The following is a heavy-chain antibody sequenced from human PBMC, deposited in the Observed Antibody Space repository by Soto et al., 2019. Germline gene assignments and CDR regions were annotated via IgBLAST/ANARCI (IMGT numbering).Heavy chain of an antibody. D-gene: IGHD3-16*01. J-gene: IGHJ2*01. CDR3: ARPFQSWPRGWYFNL. CDR2: SIRTSATA. CDR1: GGPFSTYS. Sequence: ASVKVSCNDSGGPFSTYSINWVRQAPGQGLEWMGGSIRTSATANYALKFTGRVTLTAGEPTSTANMELSSLRNEDRPVYYCARPFQSWPRGWYFNLWGRGTLVTVCS. V-gene: IGHV1-69*13.